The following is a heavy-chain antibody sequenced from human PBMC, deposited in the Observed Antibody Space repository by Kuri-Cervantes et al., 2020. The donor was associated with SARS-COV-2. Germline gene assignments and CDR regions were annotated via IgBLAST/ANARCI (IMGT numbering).Heavy chain of an antibody. J-gene: IGHJ6*03. CDR3: ARGVRLLGFRERSEKSEGQFYMDV. CDR2: TYYSGST. D-gene: IGHD3-10*01. V-gene: IGHV4-59*12. Sequence: SETLSLTCTVSGGSISSYYWSWIRQPPGKGLEWIGYTYYSGSTNYNPSLKSRVTMSVDTSKNQFSLKLSSVTAADTAVYYCARGVRLLGFRERSEKSEGQFYMDVWGKGTMVTFSS. CDR1: GGSISSYY.